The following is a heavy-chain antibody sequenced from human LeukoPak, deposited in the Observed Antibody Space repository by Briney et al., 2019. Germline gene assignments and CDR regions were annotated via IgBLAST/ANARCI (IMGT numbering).Heavy chain of an antibody. CDR3: ASFYETY. Sequence: GGSLRLSCAASGNYWMHWIRQAPGKGLVWVSHINSDGSWTSYADSVKGRFTISKDNAKNTVYLQMNNLRAEDTAVYYCASFYETYWGRGTLVTVSS. V-gene: IGHV3-74*01. CDR1: GNYW. J-gene: IGHJ4*02. CDR2: INSDGSWT. D-gene: IGHD2/OR15-2a*01.